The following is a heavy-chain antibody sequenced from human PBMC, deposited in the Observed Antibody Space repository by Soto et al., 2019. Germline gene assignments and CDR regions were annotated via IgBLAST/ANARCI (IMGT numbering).Heavy chain of an antibody. J-gene: IGHJ6*01. CDR1: GFTFSSYE. V-gene: IGHV3-48*03. CDR2: ISGSGSII. D-gene: IGHD1-1*01. CDR3: APAPTGLDV. Sequence: GGSLRLSCAASGFTFSSYEMNWVRQAPGKGLEWISYISGSGSIIYYADSVKGRFSISRDNAKNSMYLQMNSLRAEDTAVYYCAPAPTGLDVWGQGTTVTVSS.